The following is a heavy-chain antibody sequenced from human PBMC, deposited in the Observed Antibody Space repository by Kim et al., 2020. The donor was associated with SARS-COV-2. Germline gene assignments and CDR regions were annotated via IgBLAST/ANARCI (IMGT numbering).Heavy chain of an antibody. J-gene: IGHJ4*02. CDR3: ARHNDYYFDY. V-gene: IGHV5-51*01. CDR2: DT. Sequence: DTRSSPSFQGQVTISADKSISTAYLQWSSLKASDTAMYYCARHNDYYFDYWGQGTLVTVSS. D-gene: IGHD1-1*01.